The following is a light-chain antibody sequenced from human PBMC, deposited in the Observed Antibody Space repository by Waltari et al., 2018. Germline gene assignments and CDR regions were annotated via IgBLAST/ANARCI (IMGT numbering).Light chain of an antibody. Sequence: QSALTQPRSVSGSPGQSVTISCTGTSSDVGGHNYVSWYQQHPGKAPKLMIYDVSKRPSGVPDRFAGSKSGNTASLTISGLQAEDEADYYCCSYAGSYIHTVFGGGTQLTVL. V-gene: IGLV2-11*01. J-gene: IGLJ7*01. CDR1: SSDVGGHNY. CDR2: DVS. CDR3: CSYAGSYIHTV.